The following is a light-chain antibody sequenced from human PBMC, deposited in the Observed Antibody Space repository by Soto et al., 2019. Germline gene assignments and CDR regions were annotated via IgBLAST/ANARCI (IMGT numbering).Light chain of an antibody. CDR3: QQYSSYPPV. V-gene: IGKV1-8*01. CDR1: QGISSY. CDR2: AAS. J-gene: IGKJ4*01. Sequence: AIRMTQSPSSFSASTGDRVTITCRASQGISSYLAWYQKKPGKAPKLLIYAASTLQSGVPSRFSGSGSGTDCTLPISYLQSEDFATYYCQQYSSYPPVFGGGTKMEIK.